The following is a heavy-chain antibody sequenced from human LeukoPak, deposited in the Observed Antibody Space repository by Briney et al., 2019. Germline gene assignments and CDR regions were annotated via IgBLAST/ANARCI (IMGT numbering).Heavy chain of an antibody. D-gene: IGHD6-19*01. Sequence: ASVKVSCKASGYTFTGYYMHWVRQATGQGLEWMGWMNPNSGNTGYTQKFQGRVAMTRDNSITTAYMELSSLRSEDTAVYYCVKESGAVFGPDYFDSWGQGTLVTVSS. CDR3: VKESGAVFGPDYFDS. CDR1: GYTFTGYY. CDR2: MNPNSGNT. J-gene: IGHJ4*02. V-gene: IGHV1-8*02.